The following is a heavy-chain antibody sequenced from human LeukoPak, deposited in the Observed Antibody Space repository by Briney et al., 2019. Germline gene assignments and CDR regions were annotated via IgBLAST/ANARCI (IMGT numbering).Heavy chain of an antibody. V-gene: IGHV1-69*02. CDR3: ARNVVADLYYFDY. CDR1: GGTFSSYS. CDR2: IIPILGIA. D-gene: IGHD2-15*01. Sequence: ASVKVSCKASGGTFSSYSFSWVRQAPGQGLEWMGRIIPILGIANSAQKFQGRVTITADTSTSTAYMELSSLRSEDTAVYYCARNVVADLYYFDYWGQGTLVTVSS. J-gene: IGHJ4*02.